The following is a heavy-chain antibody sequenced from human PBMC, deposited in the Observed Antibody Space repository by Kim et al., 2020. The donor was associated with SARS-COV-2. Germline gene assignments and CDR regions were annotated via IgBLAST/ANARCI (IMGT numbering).Heavy chain of an antibody. CDR3: ARDPYYGDPPDY. V-gene: IGHV1-3*01. CDR2: INAGNGNT. D-gene: IGHD4-17*01. Sequence: ASVKVSCKASGYTFTSYAMHWVRQAPGQRLEWMGWINAGNGNTKYSQKFQGRVTITRDTSASTAYMELSSLRSEDTAVYYCARDPYYGDPPDYWGQGTLVTVSS. CDR1: GYTFTSYA. J-gene: IGHJ4*02.